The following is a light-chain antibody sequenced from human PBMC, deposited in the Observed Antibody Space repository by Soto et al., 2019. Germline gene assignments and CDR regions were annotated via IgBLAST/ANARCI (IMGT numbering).Light chain of an antibody. Sequence: DIQMTQSPSTLSASVGDRVTITCRASQSISSWLAWYQQKPGKAPKLLIYDASSLESGVPSRFSGSGSGTEITLTISSLQPDDFATYYYQKYNSYWTFGQGTKVEIK. J-gene: IGKJ1*01. CDR1: QSISSW. V-gene: IGKV1-5*01. CDR2: DAS. CDR3: QKYNSYWT.